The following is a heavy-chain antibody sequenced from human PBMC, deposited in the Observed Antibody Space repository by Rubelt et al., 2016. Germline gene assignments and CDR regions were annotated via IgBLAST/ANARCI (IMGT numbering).Heavy chain of an antibody. Sequence: QVQLVQSGAEVKKPGASVKVSCKASGYTFTSYGISWVRQAPGQGLEWMGWISAYNGNTNFARKFQGRVTMTTATATSTAYMELRSMRSDETAVYYCARSFYGSGPWGMDVWGQGTTVTVSS. D-gene: IGHD3-10*01. CDR2: ISAYNGNT. CDR1: GYTFTSYG. V-gene: IGHV1-18*01. CDR3: ARSFYGSGPWGMDV. J-gene: IGHJ6*02.